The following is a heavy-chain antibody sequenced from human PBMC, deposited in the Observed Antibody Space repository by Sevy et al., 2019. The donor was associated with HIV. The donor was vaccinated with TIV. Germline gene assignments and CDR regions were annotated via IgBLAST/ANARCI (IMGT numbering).Heavy chain of an antibody. J-gene: IGHJ4*02. CDR3: TKVPYDYGNFDY. V-gene: IGHV3-23*01. CDR2: ISGSGGST. Sequence: GGSLRLSCAASGFTFSSYAMSWVRQAPGKGLEWVSAISGSGGSTYYANSVKGRFTISRDNSKNTLYLQMNSLRAEDTAVYYCTKVPYDYGNFDYWGQGTLVTVSS. CDR1: GFTFSSYA. D-gene: IGHD4-17*01.